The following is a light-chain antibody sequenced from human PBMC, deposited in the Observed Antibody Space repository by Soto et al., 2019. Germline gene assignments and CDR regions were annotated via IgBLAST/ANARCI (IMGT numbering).Light chain of an antibody. CDR1: QSVSSSF. J-gene: IGKJ1*01. CDR2: GAS. CDR3: QQYGSSPPWT. Sequence: DIVLTQYPGTLSLSPGERATLSCRASQSVSSSFLAWYQQKPGQAPRLLIYGASSRATGIPDRFSGSGSGSDFTLTLRILEHEDFAVYYCQQYGSSPPWTFGRGTKLELK. V-gene: IGKV3-20*01.